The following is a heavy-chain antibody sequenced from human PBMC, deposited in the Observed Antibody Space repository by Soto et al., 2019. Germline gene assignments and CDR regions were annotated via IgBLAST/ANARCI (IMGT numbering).Heavy chain of an antibody. CDR3: AXVYYESRGPTKYRAFDL. D-gene: IGHD3-22*01. CDR1: GFSFSYYS. Sequence: GGSLRLSCAASGFSFSYYSMSWVRQSPGKGLEGVANIKQDGGEEDYVDSVKGRLTISRDNAKSSLYLQMNSLRAEDTAVYYCAXVYYESRGPTKYRAFDLWGQGTMVTVSS. V-gene: IGHV3-7*01. CDR2: IKQDGGEE. J-gene: IGHJ3*01.